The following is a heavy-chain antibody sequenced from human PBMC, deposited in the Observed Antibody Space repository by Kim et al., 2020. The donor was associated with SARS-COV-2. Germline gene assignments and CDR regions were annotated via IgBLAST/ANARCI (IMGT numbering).Heavy chain of an antibody. D-gene: IGHD1-26*01. J-gene: IGHJ4*02. CDR3: AREDSGSYYLPDY. Sequence: YSPKFQGRVTMTRDTSASTAYMELSSLRSEDTAVYYCAREDSGSYYLPDYWGQGTLVIVSS. V-gene: IGHV1-3*01.